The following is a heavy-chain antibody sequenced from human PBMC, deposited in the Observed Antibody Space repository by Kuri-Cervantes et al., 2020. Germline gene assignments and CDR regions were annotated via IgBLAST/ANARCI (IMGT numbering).Heavy chain of an antibody. CDR2: ISYDGSNK. CDR1: GFTFSSYG. V-gene: IGHV3-30*12. J-gene: IGHJ4*02. CDR3: ARDKSD. Sequence: GGSLRLSCAASGFTFSSYGMHWVRQAPGKGLEWVAVISYDGSNKYYADSVKGRFTISRDNSKNTLYLQMNSLSAEDTAVYYCARDKSDWGQGTLVTVSS.